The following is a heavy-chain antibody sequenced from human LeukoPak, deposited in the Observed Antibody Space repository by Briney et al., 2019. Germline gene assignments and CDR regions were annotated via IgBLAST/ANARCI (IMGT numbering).Heavy chain of an antibody. V-gene: IGHV3-53*01. J-gene: IGHJ5*02. CDR2: MFRGGDT. D-gene: IGHD6-13*01. CDR1: GFTFSDNY. Sequence: GSLRLSCAASGFTFSDNYMSWVRQAPGKGLDWVSIMFRGGDTYYANSVKGRFTFSRYISKNALYLQMNGLRAEDTAKYYCARDAPQVPAAGVLASWGQGTLVIVSS. CDR3: ARDAPQVPAAGVLAS.